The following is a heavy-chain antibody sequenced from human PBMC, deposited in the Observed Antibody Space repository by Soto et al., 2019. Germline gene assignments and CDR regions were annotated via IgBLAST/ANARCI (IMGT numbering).Heavy chain of an antibody. J-gene: IGHJ4*02. Sequence: SETLSLTCPVSGGSISSGGYEWSFVLQHPLKGREWIGYIYYSGSTYYNPSLKSRVTISVDTSKNQFSLKLSSVTAADTAVYYCARGPFNYGSDLRLFEYWGQGTLVTVSS. D-gene: IGHD3-10*01. CDR3: ARGPFNYGSDLRLFEY. CDR1: GGSISSGGYE. V-gene: IGHV4-31*03. CDR2: IYYSGST.